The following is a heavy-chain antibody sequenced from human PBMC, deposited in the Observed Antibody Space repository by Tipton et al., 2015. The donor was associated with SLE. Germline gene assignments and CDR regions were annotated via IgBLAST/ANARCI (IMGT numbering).Heavy chain of an antibody. V-gene: IGHV1-69*05. CDR2: IIPFFGTA. D-gene: IGHD5-18*01. Sequence: QLVQSGPEVKKPGSSVKVSCKASGGTFYSYAISWVRQAPGQGLEWMGGIIPFFGTAQYAQKFQGRVTITTDESTSTAYMELSSLRSGDTAVYYGARAGAYNYGYFDYWGQGTLVTVSS. J-gene: IGHJ4*02. CDR3: ARAGAYNYGYFDY. CDR1: GGTFYSYA.